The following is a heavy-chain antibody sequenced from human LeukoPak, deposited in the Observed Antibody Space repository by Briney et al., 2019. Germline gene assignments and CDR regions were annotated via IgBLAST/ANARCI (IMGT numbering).Heavy chain of an antibody. J-gene: IGHJ4*02. CDR3: ARMGGYSYA. D-gene: IGHD5-18*01. V-gene: IGHV3-48*01. CDR1: GFTFSSYS. CDR2: ISSSSSTI. Sequence: PGGSLRLSCAASGFTFSSYSMNWVRQAPGKGLEWVSYISSSSSTIYYADSVKGRFTISRDNAKNSLYLQMNSLRAEDTAVYYCARMGGYSYAWGQGTLVTVSS.